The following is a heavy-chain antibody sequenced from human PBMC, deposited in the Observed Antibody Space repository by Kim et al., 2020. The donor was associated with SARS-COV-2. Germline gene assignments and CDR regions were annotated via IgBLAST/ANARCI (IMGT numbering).Heavy chain of an antibody. CDR3: ARVQYSGYDPKGLDY. V-gene: IGHV3-21*01. CDR2: ISSSSSYI. J-gene: IGHJ4*02. Sequence: GGSLRLSCAASGFTFSSYSMNWVRHAPGKGLEWVSSISSSSSYIYYADSVKGRFTISRDNAKNSLYLQMNSLRAEDTAVYYCARVQYSGYDPKGLDYWGQGTLVTVSS. D-gene: IGHD5-12*01. CDR1: GFTFSSYS.